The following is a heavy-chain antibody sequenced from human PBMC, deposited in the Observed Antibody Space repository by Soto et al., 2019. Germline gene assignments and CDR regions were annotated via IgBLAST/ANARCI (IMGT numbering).Heavy chain of an antibody. CDR1: GFTVSSNY. CDR2: IYSGGST. D-gene: IGHD3-3*01. Sequence: LRLSCAAPGFTVSSNYMSWVRQAPGKGLEWVSVIYSGGSTYYADSVKGRFTISRDNSKNTLYLQMNSLRAEDTAVYYCARDLKITIFGVVHMGYGMDVWGQGTTVTVSS. V-gene: IGHV3-53*01. CDR3: ARDLKITIFGVVHMGYGMDV. J-gene: IGHJ6*02.